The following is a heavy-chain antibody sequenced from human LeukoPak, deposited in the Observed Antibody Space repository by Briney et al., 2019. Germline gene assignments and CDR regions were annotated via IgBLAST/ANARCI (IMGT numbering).Heavy chain of an antibody. J-gene: IGHJ6*03. CDR2: IYTSGST. D-gene: IGHD3-10*01. Sequence: SQTLSLTCTVSGGSISGGSYYWSWIRQPAGKGLEWIGRIYTSGSTNYNPSLKSRVTISVDTSKNQFSLKLSSVTAADTAVYYCARRPYYYGSGNYYYYYMDVWGKGTTVTVSS. V-gene: IGHV4-61*02. CDR3: ARRPYYYGSGNYYYYYMDV. CDR1: GGSISGGSYY.